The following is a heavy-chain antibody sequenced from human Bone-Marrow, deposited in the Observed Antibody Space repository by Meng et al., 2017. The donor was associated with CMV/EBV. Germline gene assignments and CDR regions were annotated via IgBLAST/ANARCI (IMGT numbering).Heavy chain of an antibody. J-gene: IGHJ6*01. CDR2: ISAYNGNT. CDR1: GYTFTSYG. Sequence: ASVKVSCKASGYTFTSYGISWVRQAPGQGLEWMGWISAYNGNTNYAQKLQGRVTMTTDTSTSTAYMELRSLRSEDTAVYYCARGFSLEWLPIRMGYYYYGMAVWGQGNTV. CDR3: ARGFSLEWLPIRMGYYYYGMAV. V-gene: IGHV1-18*01. D-gene: IGHD3-3*01.